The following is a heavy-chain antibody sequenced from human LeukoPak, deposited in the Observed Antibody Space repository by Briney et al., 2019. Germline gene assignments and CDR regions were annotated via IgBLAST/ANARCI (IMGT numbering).Heavy chain of an antibody. CDR3: ARVGRDTIFSNWFDP. J-gene: IGHJ5*02. CDR2: ISAYNGNT. D-gene: IGHD3-9*01. V-gene: IGHV1-18*01. CDR1: GYTFTIYG. Sequence: GASVTVSFKASGYTFTIYGISWVRQAPGQGLEWMGWISAYNGNTNYAQKLQGRVTMTTDTSTSTAYMELRSLRSDDTAVYYCARVGRDTIFSNWFDPWGQGTLVTVSS.